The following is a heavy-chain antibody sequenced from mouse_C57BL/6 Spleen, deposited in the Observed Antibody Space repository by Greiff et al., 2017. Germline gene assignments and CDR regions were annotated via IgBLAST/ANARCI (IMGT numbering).Heavy chain of an antibody. J-gene: IGHJ3*01. CDR3: AKEGFAY. Sequence: VKLQESGPGLVQPSQSLSLTCTVSGFSLTSYSVHWVRQSPGKGLEWLGVIWRGGSTDYNAAFMSRLSITKDNSKLHVFLKMNSLQADDTAIYYCAKEGFAYWGHGTLVTVSA. CDR2: IWRGGST. CDR1: GFSLTSYS. V-gene: IGHV2-5*01.